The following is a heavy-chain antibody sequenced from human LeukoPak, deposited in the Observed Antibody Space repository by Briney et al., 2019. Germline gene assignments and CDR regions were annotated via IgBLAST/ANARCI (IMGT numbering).Heavy chain of an antibody. CDR2: ISAYNGNT. CDR3: ARPSSTVNADDY. CDR1: GYTFTSYG. V-gene: IGHV1-18*01. Sequence: GASVKVSCKASGYTFTSYGISWVRQAPRQGLEWMGWISAYNGNTNYAQKLQGRVTMTTDTSTSTAYMELRSLRSDDPAVYYCARPSSTVNADDYWGQGTLVTVSS. D-gene: IGHD4-17*01. J-gene: IGHJ4*02.